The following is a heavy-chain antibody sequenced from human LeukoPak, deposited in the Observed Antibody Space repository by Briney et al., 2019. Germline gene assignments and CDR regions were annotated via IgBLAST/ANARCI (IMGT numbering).Heavy chain of an antibody. J-gene: IGHJ4*02. CDR2: ISYDGSNK. CDR3: AKDRGSMIVVMVY. CDR1: GFTFSSYG. V-gene: IGHV3-30*18. D-gene: IGHD3-22*01. Sequence: GGSLRLSCAASGFTFSSYGMHWVRQAPGKGLEWVAVISYDGSNKYYAGSVKGRFTISRDNSKNTLYLQMNSLRAEDTAVYYCAKDRGSMIVVMVYWGQGTLVTVSS.